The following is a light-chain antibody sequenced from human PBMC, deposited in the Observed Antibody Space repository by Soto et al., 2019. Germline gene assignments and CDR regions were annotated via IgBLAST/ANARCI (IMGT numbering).Light chain of an antibody. CDR3: QQGHNWPIT. CDR1: QSISSE. V-gene: IGKV3-15*01. CDR2: GAS. Sequence: EIVMTQSPATLSVSPGERATLSCRASQSISSELAWYQQKPGQPPRLLIYGASTRATGVPARVTGSGSGSDFTLTIRGLQYDDFAVYYCQQGHNWPITFGQGTRLEI. J-gene: IGKJ2*01.